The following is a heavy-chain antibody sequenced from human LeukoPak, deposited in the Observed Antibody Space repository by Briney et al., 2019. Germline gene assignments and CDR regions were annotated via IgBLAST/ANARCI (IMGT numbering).Heavy chain of an antibody. CDR1: GYTFTSYY. CDR2: INPSGGST. J-gene: IGHJ6*03. D-gene: IGHD6-13*01. V-gene: IGHV1-46*01. Sequence: GASVKVSCKASGYTFTSYYMHWVRQAPGQGLEWMGIINPSGGSTSYAQKFQGRVTMTRDMSTSTVYMELSSLRSEDTAVYYCAREGPYSSSWYPDYYYYMDVWGKGTTVTISS. CDR3: AREGPYSSSWYPDYYYYMDV.